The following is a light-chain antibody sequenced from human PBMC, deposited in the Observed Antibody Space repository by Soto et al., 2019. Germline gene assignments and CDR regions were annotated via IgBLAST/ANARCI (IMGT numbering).Light chain of an antibody. V-gene: IGKV1-9*01. Sequence: DIQLTQSPSFLSASVGDRVTITCRASQGIGSSLAWYQQKPGKVPKLLIYAASTLQSGVPSRFSGSGSGTEFTLTISSLQPEDFATYYCQQLNNYPLTFGGGTKV. CDR1: QGIGSS. CDR2: AAS. J-gene: IGKJ4*01. CDR3: QQLNNYPLT.